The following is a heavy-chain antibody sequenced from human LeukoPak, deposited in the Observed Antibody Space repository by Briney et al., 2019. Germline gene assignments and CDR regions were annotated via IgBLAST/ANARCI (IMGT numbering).Heavy chain of an antibody. CDR3: ARYLTYPAFFDY. CDR1: GFIFSDHY. Sequence: PGGSLRLSCAASGFIFSDHYMDWVRQAPGKGLEWVGRTRNKANSYTTEYAASVEGRFTISRDDSKNSVYLQMNSLKTEDTAVYYCARYLTYPAFFDYWGQGTLVTVSS. D-gene: IGHD4/OR15-4a*01. J-gene: IGHJ4*02. CDR2: TRNKANSYTT. V-gene: IGHV3-72*01.